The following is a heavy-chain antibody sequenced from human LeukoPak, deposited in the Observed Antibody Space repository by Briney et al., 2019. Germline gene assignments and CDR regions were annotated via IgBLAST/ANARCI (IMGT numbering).Heavy chain of an antibody. CDR3: ARAYS. J-gene: IGHJ4*02. CDR1: GFTFSSHW. V-gene: IGHV3-7*03. CDR2: IKEDGSED. Sequence: GGSLRLSCTASGFTFSSHWMSWVRQAPGKGLEWVANIKEDGSEDYYMDSVKGRFTIPRDNAKNSLFLQMNSLEAEDTAVYYCARAYSWGQGTLVTVSS.